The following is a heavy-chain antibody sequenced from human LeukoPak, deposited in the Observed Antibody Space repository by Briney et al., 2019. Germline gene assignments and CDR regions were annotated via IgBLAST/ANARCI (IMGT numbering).Heavy chain of an antibody. Sequence: PGGSLRLSCAASGFTFSSYAMHWVRQAPGKGLEWVAVISYDGSNKYYADSVKGRFTISRDNSKNTLYLQMNSLRAEDTAVYYCATLILGPIAAAGTSRDAEAVYDYWGQGTLVTVSS. V-gene: IGHV3-30-3*01. J-gene: IGHJ4*02. CDR3: ATLILGPIAAAGTSRDAEAVYDY. D-gene: IGHD6-13*01. CDR2: ISYDGSNK. CDR1: GFTFSSYA.